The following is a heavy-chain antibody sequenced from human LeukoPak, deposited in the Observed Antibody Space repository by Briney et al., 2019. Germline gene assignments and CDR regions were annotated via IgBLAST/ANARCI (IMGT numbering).Heavy chain of an antibody. Sequence: PSETLSLTCTVSGGSISSFYWSWIRQPPGKGLEWIGYIYYSGSTNYTPSLRSRVNISVDTSKKQFSLKLSSVTAADTAFYYCARGIYSSGYYYYFDYWGQGTLVTVSS. J-gene: IGHJ4*02. D-gene: IGHD3-22*01. V-gene: IGHV4-59*01. CDR2: IYYSGST. CDR3: ARGIYSSGYYYYFDY. CDR1: GGSISSFY.